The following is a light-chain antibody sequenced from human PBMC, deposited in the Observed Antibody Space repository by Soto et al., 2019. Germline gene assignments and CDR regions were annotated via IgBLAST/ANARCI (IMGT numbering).Light chain of an antibody. J-gene: IGKJ5*01. V-gene: IGKV3-15*01. CDR3: QQRSNWPIT. CDR1: QSVSIN. CDR2: GAS. Sequence: EIVMTQSPDTLSVSPGERATLSCRASQSVSINLAWYQQKPGQAPRLLIYGASTRATGIPARFSGSGSGTEFTLSINSLQSEDFAVYYCQQRSNWPITFGQGTRLEI.